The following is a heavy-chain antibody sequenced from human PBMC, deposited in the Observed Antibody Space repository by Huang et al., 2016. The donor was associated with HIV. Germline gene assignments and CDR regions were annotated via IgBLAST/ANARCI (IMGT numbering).Heavy chain of an antibody. J-gene: IGHJ4*02. CDR3: AREKAADSAWYGVYYFDY. CDR2: INHIGKT. Sequence: QVQLRQWGAGLVKPSETLSLTCAVYGGSFSGYYWTWIRQSPGKGLEWIGEINHIGKTNYQPSLKGRVTISKETAKNQFSLELTSVSAADTGVYFCAREKAADSAWYGVYYFDYWGEGALVTVTS. D-gene: IGHD6-19*01. V-gene: IGHV4-34*01. CDR1: GGSFSGYY.